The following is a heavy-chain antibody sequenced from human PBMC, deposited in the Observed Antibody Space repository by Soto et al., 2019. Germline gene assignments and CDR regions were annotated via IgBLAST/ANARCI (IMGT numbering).Heavy chain of an antibody. D-gene: IGHD5-18*01. J-gene: IGHJ6*04. CDR2: IYYSGST. V-gene: IGHV4-59*01. CDR3: ARDGKSRGIQLWPQTTYYYYYGMDV. CDR1: GGSISSYY. Sequence: LETLSLTCPVSGGSISSYYWSWIRKTPGKGLEWIGYIYYSGSTNYNPSLKSRVTISVDTSKNQFSLKLSSVTAADTAVYYCARDGKSRGIQLWPQTTYYYYYGMDVGGGGTTGSVSA.